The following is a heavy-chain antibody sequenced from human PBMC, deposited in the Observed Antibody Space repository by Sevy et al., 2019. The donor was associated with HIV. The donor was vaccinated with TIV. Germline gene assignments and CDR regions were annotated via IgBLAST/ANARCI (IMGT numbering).Heavy chain of an antibody. V-gene: IGHV4-59*01. CDR3: ARSLADYYDGMDV. CDR2: IYYNGRT. J-gene: IGHJ6*02. Sequence: SETLSLTCTVSGASISSYYWSWIRQPPGKGLEWVGYIYYNGRTNYNPSLKSRVTISVDTSKNQFFLKLISVTAADTAVYYCARSLADYYDGMDVWGQGTTVTVSS. CDR1: GASISSYY.